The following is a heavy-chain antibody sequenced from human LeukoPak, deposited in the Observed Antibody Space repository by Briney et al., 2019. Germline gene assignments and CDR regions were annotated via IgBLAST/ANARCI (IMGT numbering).Heavy chain of an antibody. J-gene: IGHJ4*02. CDR1: GFTFSSYG. Sequence: GGSLRLSCAASGFTFSSYGMHWVRQAPGKGLELVAIIWNDGSNEYYADSVKGRFTISRDNSKNTLYLQMNSLRGEDTAVYYCARDRERAADLGYWGQGTLVTVSS. CDR2: IWNDGSNE. V-gene: IGHV3-33*01. D-gene: IGHD6-13*01. CDR3: ARDRERAADLGY.